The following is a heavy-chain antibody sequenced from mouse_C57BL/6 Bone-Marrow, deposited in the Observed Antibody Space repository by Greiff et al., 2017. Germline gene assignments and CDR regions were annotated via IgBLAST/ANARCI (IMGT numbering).Heavy chain of an antibody. Sequence: EVKVVESGGGLVQPGGSLSLSCAASGFTFTDYYMSWVRQPPGKALEWLGFIRNKANGYTTEYSASVKGRFTISRDNSQSILYLQMNALRAEDSATYYCARYDYDAWFAYWGQGTLVTVSA. CDR1: GFTFTDYY. J-gene: IGHJ3*01. D-gene: IGHD2-4*01. CDR2: IRNKANGYTT. V-gene: IGHV7-3*01. CDR3: ARYDYDAWFAY.